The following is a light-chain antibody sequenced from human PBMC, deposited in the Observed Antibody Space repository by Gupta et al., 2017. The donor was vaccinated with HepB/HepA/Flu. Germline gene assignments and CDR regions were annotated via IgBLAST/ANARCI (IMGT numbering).Light chain of an antibody. CDR1: QSVSSY. V-gene: IGKV3-11*01. CDR3: QQRSRCPPT. Sequence: ESVLRQTPATLSLSPGERATLSCRASQSVSSYLAWYQQKPGQAPRLLIYDASNRATGIPARFSGSGSGTDFTLTINSLGPEDFAVYYCQQRSRCPPTFGQGTKVEIK. CDR2: DAS. J-gene: IGKJ1*01.